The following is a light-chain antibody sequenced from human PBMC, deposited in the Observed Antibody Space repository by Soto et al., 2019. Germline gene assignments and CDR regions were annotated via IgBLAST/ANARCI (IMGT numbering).Light chain of an antibody. J-gene: IGKJ2*01. V-gene: IGKV1-6*01. CDR2: GAS. CDR1: QGIRNE. Sequence: AIQMTQSPSSLSASVGDRVTITCRASQGIRNELGWYQQKPGKAPKLLLYGASSLQSGVPSRFSGSGSGTDFTLTISSLQPEDFATYYSLQDYTYPYTFGQGTKLEIK. CDR3: LQDYTYPYT.